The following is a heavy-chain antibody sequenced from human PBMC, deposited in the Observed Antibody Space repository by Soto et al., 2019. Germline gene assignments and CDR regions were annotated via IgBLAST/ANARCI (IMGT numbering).Heavy chain of an antibody. J-gene: IGHJ4*02. CDR1: GYTFTSYG. CDR3: EGGATVTGFDY. V-gene: IGHV1-18*01. Sequence: QVQLVQSGAEVRKPGASVKVSCKASGYTFTSYGISWVRQAPGQGLEWMGWISAYNANTNYAQKLQGRVTMTTDTTPGTACMELRSLRPDATAVYYCEGGATVTGFDYWGQGTLVTVPS. D-gene: IGHD4-17*01. CDR2: ISAYNANT.